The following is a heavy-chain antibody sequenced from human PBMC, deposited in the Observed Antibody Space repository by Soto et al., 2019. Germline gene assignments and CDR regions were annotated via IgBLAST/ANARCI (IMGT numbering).Heavy chain of an antibody. CDR1: GYTFTSYG. V-gene: IGHV1-18*01. Sequence: QVQLVQSGAEVKKPGASVKVSCKASGYTFTSYGISWVRQAPGQGLEWMGWISAYNGNTNYAQKRQGRVTMTTDTSTSTAYMELRSLRSDDTAVYYCARSYMVEWYSGAGGGMDVWGQGTTVTVSS. CDR3: ARSYMVEWYSGAGGGMDV. J-gene: IGHJ6*02. D-gene: IGHD2-15*01. CDR2: ISAYNGNT.